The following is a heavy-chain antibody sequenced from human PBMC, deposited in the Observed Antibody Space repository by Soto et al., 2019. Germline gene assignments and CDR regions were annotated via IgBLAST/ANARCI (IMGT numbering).Heavy chain of an antibody. CDR3: ARGLRMASIDY. V-gene: IGHV4-34*01. D-gene: IGHD5-12*01. J-gene: IGHJ4*02. Sequence: PSETRARGWAVYGGSFSGYYWSWIRQPPGKGLEWIGEINHSGSTNYNPSLKSRVTISVDTSKNQFSLKLSSVTAADTAVYYCARGLRMASIDYWGQGTLVTVSS. CDR2: INHSGST. CDR1: GGSFSGYY.